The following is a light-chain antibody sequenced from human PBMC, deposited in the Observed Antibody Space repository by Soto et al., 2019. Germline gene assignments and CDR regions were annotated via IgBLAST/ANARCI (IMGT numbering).Light chain of an antibody. CDR3: QQYNNWPLMYT. J-gene: IGKJ2*01. Sequence: EIVVTQSPATLSVSPGERATLSCRASESVSSNLAWYQQKPGQAPRHLIYGASTRATDIPARFSGSGSGTEFTLTISSLQSEDVAVYYCQQYNNWPLMYTFGQGTKLEIK. CDR2: GAS. V-gene: IGKV3-15*01. CDR1: ESVSSN.